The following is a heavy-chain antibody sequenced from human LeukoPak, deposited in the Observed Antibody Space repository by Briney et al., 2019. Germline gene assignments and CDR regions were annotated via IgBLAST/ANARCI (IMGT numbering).Heavy chain of an antibody. CDR2: ISSSGSTI. V-gene: IGHV3-48*03. CDR1: GFTFSNYE. J-gene: IGHJ4*02. D-gene: IGHD2-2*01. Sequence: PGGSLRLSCAASGFTFSNYEMNWVRQAPGKGLEWVSYISSSGSTIYYADSVKGRFTTSRDNAKNSLYLQMNSLRADDTAVYYCARSGYLGPDYWGQGTPVIVSS. CDR3: ARSGYLGPDY.